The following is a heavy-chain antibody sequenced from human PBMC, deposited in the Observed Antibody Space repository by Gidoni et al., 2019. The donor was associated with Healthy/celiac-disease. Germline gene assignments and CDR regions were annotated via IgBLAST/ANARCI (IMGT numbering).Heavy chain of an antibody. CDR3: ARDDYYDSSLDY. CDR1: GFTFSSYV. CDR2: IWYDGSNK. V-gene: IGHV3-33*01. Sequence: QVQLVESGGGVVQPGWSLRLSCAASGFTFSSYVMHWVRQAPGKGLEWVAVIWYDGSNKDYADSVKGRFTISRDNSKNTLYLQMNSLRAEDTAVYYCARDDYYDSSLDYWGQGTLVTVSS. D-gene: IGHD3-22*01. J-gene: IGHJ4*02.